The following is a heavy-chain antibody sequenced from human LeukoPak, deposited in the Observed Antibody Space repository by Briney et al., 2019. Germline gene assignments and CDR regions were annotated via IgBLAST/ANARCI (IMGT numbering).Heavy chain of an antibody. CDR3: ARDLGGELSPPDI. CDR1: GGSISSYY. J-gene: IGHJ3*02. D-gene: IGHD3-16*02. CDR2: IYYSGST. V-gene: IGHV4-59*01. Sequence: SETLSLTCTVSGGSISSYYWSWTRQPPGKGLEWIGYIYYSGSTNYNPSLKSRVTISVDTSKNQFSLKLSSVTAADTAVYYCARDLGGELSPPDIWGQGTMVTVSS.